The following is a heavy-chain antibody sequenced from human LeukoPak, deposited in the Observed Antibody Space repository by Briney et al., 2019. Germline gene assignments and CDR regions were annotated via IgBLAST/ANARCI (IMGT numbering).Heavy chain of an antibody. Sequence: QPGGPLRLSCAASGFTFSSYEMNWVRQAPGKGLEWVSYISSSGSTIYYADSVKGRFTISRDNSKNTLYLQMNSLRAEDTAVYYCASGYRGPYYYYGMDVWGQGTTVTVSS. D-gene: IGHD5-12*01. CDR1: GFTFSSYE. CDR2: ISSSGSTI. CDR3: ASGYRGPYYYYGMDV. J-gene: IGHJ6*02. V-gene: IGHV3-48*03.